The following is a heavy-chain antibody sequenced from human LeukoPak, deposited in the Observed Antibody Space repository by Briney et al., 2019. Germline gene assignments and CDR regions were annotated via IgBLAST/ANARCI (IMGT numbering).Heavy chain of an antibody. V-gene: IGHV4-59*01. D-gene: IGHD3-9*01. J-gene: IGHJ4*02. CDR2: IYYSGSS. Sequence: SETLSLTCNVSGDSISSYYWSWIRQPPGKGLDWIGYIYYSGSSDYNPSLKSRVTISVDTSKNQFSLKLSSVTAADTAVYYCARDLRYFSLWGQGTLVTVSS. CDR1: GDSISSYY. CDR3: ARDLRYFSL.